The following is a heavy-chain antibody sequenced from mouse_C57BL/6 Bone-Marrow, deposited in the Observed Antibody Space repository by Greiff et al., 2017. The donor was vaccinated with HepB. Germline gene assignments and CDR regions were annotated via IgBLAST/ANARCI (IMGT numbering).Heavy chain of an antibody. D-gene: IGHD1-1*01. Sequence: VQRVESGAELARPGASVKLSCKASGYTFTSYGISWVKQRTGQGLEWIGEIYPRSGNTYYNEKFKGKATLTADKSSSTAYMELRSLTSEDSAVYFCARRRAVVAFDYWGQGTTLTVSS. J-gene: IGHJ2*01. CDR1: GYTFTSYG. CDR2: IYPRSGNT. V-gene: IGHV1-81*01. CDR3: ARRRAVVAFDY.